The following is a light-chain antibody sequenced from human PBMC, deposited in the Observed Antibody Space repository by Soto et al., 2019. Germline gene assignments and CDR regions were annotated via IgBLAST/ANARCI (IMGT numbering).Light chain of an antibody. CDR1: SSNIGAGYD. Sequence: QAVVTQPPSVSGAPGQRVTISCTGSSSNIGAGYDVHWYQHLPGTAPKLLISANNNRPSGLPDRFSGFNSGTSASLAIAGLQAEDEADDYCQPYDSSLGGSVIFGGGTTLTVL. J-gene: IGLJ2*01. CDR3: QPYDSSLGGSVI. CDR2: ANN. V-gene: IGLV1-40*01.